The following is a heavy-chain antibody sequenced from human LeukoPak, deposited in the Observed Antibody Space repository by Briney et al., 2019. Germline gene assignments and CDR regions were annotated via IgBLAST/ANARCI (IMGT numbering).Heavy chain of an antibody. Sequence: EASVKVSCKASGGTFSSYAISWVRQAPGQGLEWMGGIIPIFGTANYAQKFQGRVTITADESTSTAYMELSSLRSEDTAVYYCASLPGYYDSSGYYGAKYYFDYWGQGTLVTVSS. D-gene: IGHD3-22*01. CDR3: ASLPGYYDSSGYYGAKYYFDY. CDR2: IIPIFGTA. J-gene: IGHJ4*02. CDR1: GGTFSSYA. V-gene: IGHV1-69*13.